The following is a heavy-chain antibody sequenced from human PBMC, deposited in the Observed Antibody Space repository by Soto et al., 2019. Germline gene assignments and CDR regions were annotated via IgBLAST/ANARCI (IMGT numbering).Heavy chain of an antibody. Sequence: PSETLSLTSIVSGVSVYSNGHFWVWFRQPPGKGLEWIGSIDNNGVTNYNSSLKSRVTISRDTSKNQFSLRLTSVTAADTAVYYCGKILVGATGHTDADSWGPGTLVTVSS. D-gene: IGHD2-15*01. V-gene: IGHV4-39*01. CDR1: GVSVYSNGHF. CDR2: IDNNGVT. CDR3: GKILVGATGHTDADS. J-gene: IGHJ4*02.